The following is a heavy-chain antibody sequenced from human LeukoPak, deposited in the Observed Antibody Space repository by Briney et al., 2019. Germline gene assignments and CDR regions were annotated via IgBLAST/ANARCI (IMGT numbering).Heavy chain of an antibody. CDR2: IYASGST. CDR3: ARAKKRSGRSRNFYLDV. J-gene: IGHJ6*03. Sequence: PSETLSLTCTVSGGSISSGSYYWSWIRQPAGKGLEWIGRIYASGSTNYNPSLKSRVAISLDTSKNHFSLKLSSVTAADTAVYYCARAKKRSGRSRNFYLDVWGKGTTVTVSS. CDR1: GGSISSGSYY. D-gene: IGHD1-26*01. V-gene: IGHV4-61*02.